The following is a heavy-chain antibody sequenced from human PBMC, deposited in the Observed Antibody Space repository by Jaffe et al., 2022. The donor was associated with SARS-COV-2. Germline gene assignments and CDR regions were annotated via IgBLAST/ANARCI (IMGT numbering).Heavy chain of an antibody. Sequence: EVQLLESGGGLVQPGGSLRLSCAASGFTFSSYAMSWVRQAPGKGLEWVSTISGSGGSTYYADSVKGRFTISRDNSKNTLYLQMNSLRAEDTAVYYCAKDEERRKAITMIRGVRISPDAFDIWGQGTMVTVSS. CDR3: AKDEERRKAITMIRGVRISPDAFDI. CDR2: ISGSGGST. V-gene: IGHV3-23*01. J-gene: IGHJ3*02. CDR1: GFTFSSYA. D-gene: IGHD3-10*01.